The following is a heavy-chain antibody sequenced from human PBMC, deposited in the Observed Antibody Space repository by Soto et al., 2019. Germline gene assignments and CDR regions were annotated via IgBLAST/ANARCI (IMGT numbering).Heavy chain of an antibody. V-gene: IGHV3-30-3*01. D-gene: IGHD1-26*01. CDR2: ISYDGSNK. Sequence: GGSLRLSCAASGFTFSSYAMHWVRQAPGKGLEWVAVISYDGSNKYYADSVKGRFTISRDNSKNTLYLQMNSLRAEDTAVYYCARGSNSGFDYCGQGTLVTVSS. CDR3: ARGSNSGFDY. CDR1: GFTFSSYA. J-gene: IGHJ4*02.